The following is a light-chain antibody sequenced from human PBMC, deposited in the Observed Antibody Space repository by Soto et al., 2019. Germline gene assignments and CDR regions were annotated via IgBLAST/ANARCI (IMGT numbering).Light chain of an antibody. Sequence: EIVLTQSPGTLSLSPGERATLSCRASQSISSSYLAWYQQKPGQAPRLLIYGASNRATGIPDRFSGSGSGTDFTLTISRLEPEDFAVYYCQHYGNSLFTFGPGIKVDIK. CDR2: GAS. J-gene: IGKJ3*01. CDR1: QSISSSY. CDR3: QHYGNSLFT. V-gene: IGKV3-20*01.